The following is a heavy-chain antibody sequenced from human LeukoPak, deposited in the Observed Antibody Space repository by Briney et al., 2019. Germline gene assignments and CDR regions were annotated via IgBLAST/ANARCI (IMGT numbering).Heavy chain of an antibody. V-gene: IGHV5-51*01. CDR3: ARLRCGGDYAFGNWFDP. D-gene: IGHD2-21*02. CDR2: IYPGDSDT. Sequence: GESLKISCKISGYRLTNNWIGWVRQMPGKGLEWMGIIYPGDSDTRYSPSFQGQVTISADKSISTAYLQWSSLKASDTAMYYCARLRCGGDYAFGNWFDPWGQGTLVTVSS. CDR1: GYRLTNNW. J-gene: IGHJ5*02.